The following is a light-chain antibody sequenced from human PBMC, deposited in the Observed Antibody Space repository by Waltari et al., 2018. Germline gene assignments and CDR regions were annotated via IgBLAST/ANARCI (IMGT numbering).Light chain of an antibody. CDR2: EVS. V-gene: IGKV2-29*02. J-gene: IGKJ1*01. CDR3: QHYVRLPVT. CDR1: QSLLHSDGKTY. Sequence: DIVMTQTPLSLSVTPGQPASISCKSSQSLLHSDGKTYLYWYLQKPGQSPQLLIYEVSSRFSGVPDRFSGSGSGTDFSLTISRVEPEDFAVYYCQHYVRLPVTFGQGTKVEIK.